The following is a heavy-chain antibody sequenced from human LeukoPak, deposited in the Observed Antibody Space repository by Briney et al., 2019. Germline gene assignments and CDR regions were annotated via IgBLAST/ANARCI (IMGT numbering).Heavy chain of an antibody. CDR2: IYYSGST. D-gene: IGHD3-22*01. CDR3: AREGEKYYYDSSGPVDY. J-gene: IGHJ4*02. V-gene: IGHV4-59*12. Sequence: SETLSLTCTVSGGSISSYYWIWIRQPPGKGLEWIGYIYYSGSTNYNPSLKSRVTISVDTSKNQFSLKLSSVTAADTAVYYCAREGEKYYYDSSGPVDYWGQGTLVTVSS. CDR1: GGSISSYY.